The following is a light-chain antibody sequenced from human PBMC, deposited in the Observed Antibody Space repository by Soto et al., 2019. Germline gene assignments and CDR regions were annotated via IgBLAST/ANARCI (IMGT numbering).Light chain of an antibody. V-gene: IGLV1-51*01. CDR3: GTWDSSLSAWV. Sequence: QSVLTQPPSVSAAPGPKVTISCSGSRSNIGNNYVSWYQQLPGTAPKFLIYDNNKRPSGIPDRFSGSKSGTSATLGITGLQTGDEADYYCGTWDSSLSAWVFGGGTKLTVL. CDR2: DNN. CDR1: RSNIGNNY. J-gene: IGLJ3*02.